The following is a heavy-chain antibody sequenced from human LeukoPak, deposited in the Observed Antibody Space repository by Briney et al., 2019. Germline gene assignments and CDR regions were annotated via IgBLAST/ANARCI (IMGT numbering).Heavy chain of an antibody. D-gene: IGHD5-18*01. V-gene: IGHV4-34*01. J-gene: IGHJ4*02. CDR1: GGSISSYY. Sequence: SETLSLTCTVSGGSISSYYWSWIRQPPGKGLEWIGEINHSGSTNYNPSLKSRVTISVDTSKNQFSLKLSSVTAADTAVYYCARGRRGYSYVLDYWGQGTLVTVSS. CDR3: ARGRRGYSYVLDY. CDR2: INHSGST.